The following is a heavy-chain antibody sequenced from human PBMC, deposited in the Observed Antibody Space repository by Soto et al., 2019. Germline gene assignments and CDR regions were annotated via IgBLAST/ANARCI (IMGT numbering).Heavy chain of an antibody. CDR1: GFSLSTSGMC. J-gene: IGHJ6*02. CDR3: ARIRYTVTTFGDYYYGMDV. Sequence: SGPTLVNPTQTLTLTCTFSGFSLSTSGMCVSWIRQPPGKALEWLALIDWDDDKYYSTSLKTRLTISKDTSKNQVVLTMTNMDPVDTATYYCARIRYTVTTFGDYYYGMDVWGQGTTVTVSS. CDR2: IDWDDDK. D-gene: IGHD4-4*01. V-gene: IGHV2-70*01.